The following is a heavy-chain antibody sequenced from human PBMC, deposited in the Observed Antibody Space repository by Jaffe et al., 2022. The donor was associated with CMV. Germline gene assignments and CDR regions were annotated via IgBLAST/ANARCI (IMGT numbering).Heavy chain of an antibody. D-gene: IGHD7-27*01. CDR2: IYYSGST. Sequence: QLQLQESGPGLVKPSETLSLTCTVSGGSISSSSYYWGWIRQPPGKGLEWIGSIYYSGSTYYNPSLKSRVTISVDTSKNQFSLKLSSVTAADTAVYYCARYPNWGSPFQDYWGQGTLVTVSS. J-gene: IGHJ4*02. V-gene: IGHV4-39*01. CDR3: ARYPNWGSPFQDY. CDR1: GGSISSSSYY.